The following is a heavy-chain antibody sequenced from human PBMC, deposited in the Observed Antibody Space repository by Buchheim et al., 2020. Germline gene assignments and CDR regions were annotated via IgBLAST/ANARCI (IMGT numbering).Heavy chain of an antibody. CDR1: GFTFSSYA. D-gene: IGHD6-19*01. CDR2: IYTDGRI. Sequence: EVQLLESGGGLVQPGGSLRLSCAASGFTFSSYAMSWVRQAPGKGLEWVSVIYTDGRIYYADSVRGRFTISRDNSKNTLYLQMNSLRGEDTAVYYCSRGTSSGWPTPFDYWGQGTL. J-gene: IGHJ4*02. CDR3: SRGTSSGWPTPFDY. V-gene: IGHV3-66*02.